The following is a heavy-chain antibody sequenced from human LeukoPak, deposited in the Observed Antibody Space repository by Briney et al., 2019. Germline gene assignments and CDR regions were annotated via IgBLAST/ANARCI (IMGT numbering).Heavy chain of an antibody. CDR3: ARGSRGITVRQGASKDSYYYYMDV. CDR2: INHSGST. D-gene: IGHD6-6*01. J-gene: IGHJ6*03. Sequence: SETLSLTCAVYGGSFSTYYWSWIRQPPGKGLECIGEINHSGSTNYNPSLKSRVTISVDTSKNQFSLKLSSVTAADTAVYYCARGSRGITVRQGASKDSYYYYMDVWGKGTSVTVSS. V-gene: IGHV4-34*01. CDR1: GGSFSTYY.